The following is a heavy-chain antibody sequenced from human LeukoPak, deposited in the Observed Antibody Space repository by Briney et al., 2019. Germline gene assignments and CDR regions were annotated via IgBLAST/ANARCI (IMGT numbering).Heavy chain of an antibody. V-gene: IGHV4-59*11. CDR2: IYYSGST. D-gene: IGHD3-3*01. Sequence: SETLSLTCTVSGGSISSHYWSWIRQPPGKGLEWIGYIYYSGSTNYNPSLKSRVTISVDTSKSQFSLKLSSVTAADTAVYYCARQERFLECLNPGPCDYWGQGTLVTVSS. CDR3: ARQERFLECLNPGPCDY. J-gene: IGHJ4*02. CDR1: GGSISSHY.